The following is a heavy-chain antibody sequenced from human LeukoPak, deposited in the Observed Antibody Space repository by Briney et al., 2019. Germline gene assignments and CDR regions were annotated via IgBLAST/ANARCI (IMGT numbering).Heavy chain of an antibody. D-gene: IGHD3-22*01. CDR3: ARASYYDSSGYYANWYFDL. V-gene: IGHV4-39*01. J-gene: IGHJ2*01. CDR1: GGSISSSSYY. Sequence: PSETLSLTCTVSGGSISSSSYYWGWIRQPPGKGLEWIGSIYYSGSTYYNPSLKSRVTISVDTSKNQFSLKLSSVTAADTAVYYCARASYYDSSGYYANWYFDLWGRGTLVTVSS. CDR2: IYYSGST.